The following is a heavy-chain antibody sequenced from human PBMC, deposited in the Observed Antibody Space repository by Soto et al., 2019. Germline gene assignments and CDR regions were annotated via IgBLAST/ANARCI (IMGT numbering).Heavy chain of an antibody. D-gene: IGHD6-13*01. CDR1: GGSISSYY. CDR2: IYYSGST. CDR3: SPDIAPAEYYYYSMHV. J-gene: IGHJ6*02. Sequence: QVQLQESGPGLVKPSETLSLTCTVSGGSISSYYWSWIRQPPGKGLEWIGYIYYSGSTNYNPSLKSRVTISVDTSKNQFSLKLSSVTAADTAVHDFSPDIAPAEYYYYSMHVWGQGTTVTVSS. V-gene: IGHV4-59*01.